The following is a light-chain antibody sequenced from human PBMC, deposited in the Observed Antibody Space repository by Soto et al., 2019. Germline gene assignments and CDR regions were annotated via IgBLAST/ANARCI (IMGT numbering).Light chain of an antibody. J-gene: IGKJ4*01. Sequence: EVVMTQSPDSLSVSPGERASLSCRASQSISGRYLAWYQQKPGQAPRLLIYDASSRATGIPDRFSGSGSGTDFILTISRLEPEDFAVYYCQQYGSSPLTFGGGTKVEIK. CDR3: QQYGSSPLT. V-gene: IGKV3-20*01. CDR2: DAS. CDR1: QSISGRY.